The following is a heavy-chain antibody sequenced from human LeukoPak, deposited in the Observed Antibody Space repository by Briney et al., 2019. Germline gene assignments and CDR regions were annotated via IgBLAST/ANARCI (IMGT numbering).Heavy chain of an antibody. CDR2: ISYDGSGK. V-gene: IGHV3-30*04. CDR1: EFSFSSYA. CDR3: ARTHYTDIYYFDY. Sequence: PGRSLRLSCAASEFSFSSYAMHWVRQAPGKGLEWVALISYDGSGKYYADSVKGRFTISRDNSRNTLYLQMYSLRPEDTAVYYCARTHYTDIYYFDYWGQRTLVTVSS. D-gene: IGHD3-9*01. J-gene: IGHJ4*02.